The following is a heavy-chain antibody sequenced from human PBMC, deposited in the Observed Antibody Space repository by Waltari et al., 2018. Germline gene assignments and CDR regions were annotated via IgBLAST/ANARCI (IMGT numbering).Heavy chain of an antibody. CDR2: NYGGGST. V-gene: IGHV3-53*01. CDR1: GFTVSSNY. D-gene: IGHD3-3*01. Sequence: EVQLVESGGGLIQPGGSLRLSCAASGFTVSSNYMSWVRQAPGKGVEWVEFNYGGGSTYYTDYVKGRFTISRDKSKNTLYLQMNSLRAEDTAVYYCARVGSHTIFGVFDYWGQGTLVTVSS. J-gene: IGHJ4*02. CDR3: ARVGSHTIFGVFDY.